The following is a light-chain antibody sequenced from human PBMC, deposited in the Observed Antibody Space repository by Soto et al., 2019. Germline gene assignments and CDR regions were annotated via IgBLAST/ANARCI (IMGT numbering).Light chain of an antibody. CDR3: QQRSNWPPWT. V-gene: IGKV3-11*01. Sequence: EILLTQCRATLSLSPGERATLSCMSSQSVSSYLAWYQQKPGQAPRLLIYDASNRATGIPDRFSGSGSGTDFTLTISSLEPEDFAVYYCQQRSNWPPWTFGQGTKVDIK. CDR1: QSVSSY. J-gene: IGKJ1*01. CDR2: DAS.